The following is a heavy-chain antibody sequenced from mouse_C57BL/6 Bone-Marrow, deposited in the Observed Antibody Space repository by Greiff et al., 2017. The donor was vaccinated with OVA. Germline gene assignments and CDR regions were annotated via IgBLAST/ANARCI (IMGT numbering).Heavy chain of an antibody. Sequence: QVQLQQPGAELVKPGASVKVSCKASGSTFTSYWMHWVKQRHGQGLEWIGRIHPSDSDTNYNQKFKGKATLTVDKSSSTAYMQLSSLTSEDSAVYYCANSNWRFAYWGQGTLVTVSA. CDR3: ANSNWRFAY. CDR1: GSTFTSYW. V-gene: IGHV1-74*01. D-gene: IGHD2-5*01. CDR2: IHPSDSDT. J-gene: IGHJ3*01.